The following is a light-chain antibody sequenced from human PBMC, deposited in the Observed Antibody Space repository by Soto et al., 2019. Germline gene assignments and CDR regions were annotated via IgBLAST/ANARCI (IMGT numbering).Light chain of an antibody. V-gene: IGLV2-14*03. CDR2: DVS. Sequence: QSVLTQSASVSGSPGQSITISCTGTSSDVGGYNYVSWYQQHPGKAPKLIIYDVSYRPSGVSNRCSGSKSGNTASLTISGPQAEDEADYFCSSYSRRSTYVFGTGTKVTVL. J-gene: IGLJ1*01. CDR3: SSYSRRSTYV. CDR1: SSDVGGYNY.